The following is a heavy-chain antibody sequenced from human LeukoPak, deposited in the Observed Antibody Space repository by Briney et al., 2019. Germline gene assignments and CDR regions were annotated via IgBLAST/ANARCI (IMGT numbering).Heavy chain of an antibody. CDR2: TYYRSKWYN. D-gene: IGHD2-15*01. J-gene: IGHJ5*02. CDR3: ARDVRRVVGA. CDR1: GDSVPSNRAA. V-gene: IGHV6-1*01. Sequence: SQTLPLTCAISGDSVPSNRAAWKWIRQSPSRGLECLGRTYYRSKWYNDYAVSVESRITINPDISKNQFSLQLNSVTPEDTAVYYCARDVRRVVGAWGQGTLVTVSS.